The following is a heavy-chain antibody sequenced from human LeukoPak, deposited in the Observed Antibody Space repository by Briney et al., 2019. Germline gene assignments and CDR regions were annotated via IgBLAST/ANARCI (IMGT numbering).Heavy chain of an antibody. CDR2: ITSDGSNT. D-gene: IGHD1-7*01. J-gene: IGHJ4*02. CDR3: ARDLGDGTPFDY. CDR1: GFTFSSYW. V-gene: IGHV3-74*01. Sequence: GGSLRLSCAASGFTFSSYWIHWVRQAPGKGLVWVSRITSDGSNTNNADSVRGRFIISRDNAKNTVYLQMNSLRVEDTAVYYCARDLGDGTPFDYWGQGTLVTVSS.